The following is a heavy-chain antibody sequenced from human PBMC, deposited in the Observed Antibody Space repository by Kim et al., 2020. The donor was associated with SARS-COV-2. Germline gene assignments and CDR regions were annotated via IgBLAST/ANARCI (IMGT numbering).Heavy chain of an antibody. V-gene: IGHV3-20*04. D-gene: IGHD2-15*01. CDR3: ARDYCSGGSCYPYAFDI. Sequence: GGSLRLSCAASGFTFGDYGMSWVRQAPGKGLEWVSGINWNGGSTGYADSVKGRFTISRDNAKNSLYLQMNSLRAEDTALYYCARDYCSGGSCYPYAFDIWGQGTMVTVSS. CDR1: GFTFGDYG. CDR2: INWNGGST. J-gene: IGHJ3*02.